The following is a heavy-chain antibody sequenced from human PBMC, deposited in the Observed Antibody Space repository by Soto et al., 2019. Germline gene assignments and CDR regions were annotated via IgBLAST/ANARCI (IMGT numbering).Heavy chain of an antibody. CDR3: ARTRVVVIRSAFDI. Sequence: GASVKVSCKASGYTFTSYGISWVRQAPGQGVEWMGWISAYNGNTNYAQKLQGRVTMTTDTSTSTAYMELRSRRADDTVVYYCARTRVVVIRSAFDIWGQGTMVTVSS. D-gene: IGHD3-22*01. CDR2: ISAYNGNT. CDR1: GYTFTSYG. V-gene: IGHV1-18*01. J-gene: IGHJ3*02.